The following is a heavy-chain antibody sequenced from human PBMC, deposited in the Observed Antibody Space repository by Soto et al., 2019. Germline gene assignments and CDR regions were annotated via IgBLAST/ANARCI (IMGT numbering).Heavy chain of an antibody. Sequence: GASVKVSCKASGGTFSSYTISRVRQAPGQGLEWMGRIIPINGDTNYAQKFRGRVTMTGDTSTNTVYMELTRLTSDDTAVYFCARMVVPTTYFDSWGQGTPVTVSS. D-gene: IGHD3-22*01. CDR2: IIPINGDT. CDR3: ARMVVPTTYFDS. V-gene: IGHV1-2*02. J-gene: IGHJ4*02. CDR1: GGTFSSYT.